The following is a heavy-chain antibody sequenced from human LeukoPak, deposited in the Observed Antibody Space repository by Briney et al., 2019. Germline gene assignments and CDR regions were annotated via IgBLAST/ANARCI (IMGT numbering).Heavy chain of an antibody. Sequence: PGGSLRLSCAASGFTLSSYAMSWVRQAPGKGLQWVSGISSSGGSTYYVDSVKGRFTISRDNAKNSLYLQMNSLRAEDTAVYYCARDRHYSNYYYYYYYMDVWGKGTTVTVSS. J-gene: IGHJ6*03. D-gene: IGHD4-11*01. V-gene: IGHV3-23*01. CDR1: GFTLSSYA. CDR3: ARDRHYSNYYYYYYYMDV. CDR2: ISSSGGST.